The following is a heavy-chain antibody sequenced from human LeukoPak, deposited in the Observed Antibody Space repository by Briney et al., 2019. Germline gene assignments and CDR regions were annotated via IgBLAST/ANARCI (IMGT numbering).Heavy chain of an antibody. CDR3: ARQGTRHRIMRFGVTYEFHP. V-gene: IGHV4-39*01. CDR1: GGSISSDSYY. D-gene: IGHD3-3*01. CDR2: VHDSGNT. Sequence: TSETLSLTCTVSGGSISSDSYYWGWIRQPPGTGLEWIGSVHDSGNTYYKSSLQSRVTISVDTSKSQFSLRLNSVTAADTAVYYCARQGTRHRIMRFGVTYEFHPCGQGTLVTVSS. J-gene: IGHJ5*02.